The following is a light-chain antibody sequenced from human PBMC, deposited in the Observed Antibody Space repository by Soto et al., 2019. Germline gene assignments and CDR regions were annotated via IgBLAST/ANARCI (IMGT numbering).Light chain of an antibody. CDR2: GAS. J-gene: IGKJ4*01. CDR3: QHCQPYGDSPPLT. CDR1: QSVSRN. V-gene: IGKV3-15*01. Sequence: EIVMTQSPATLSVSPGERATLSCRASQSVSRNLAWYQQKPGQAPRLLIYGASTRATGIPARFSGSGSGTEFTLTISSLQSEDFAVYYCQHCQPYGDSPPLTFGGGTKVEIK.